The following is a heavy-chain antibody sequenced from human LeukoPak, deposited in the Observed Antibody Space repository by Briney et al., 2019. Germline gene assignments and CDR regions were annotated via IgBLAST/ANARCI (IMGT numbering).Heavy chain of an antibody. J-gene: IGHJ4*02. D-gene: IGHD3-10*01. CDR1: GFTFSSYA. CDR3: AKMGFQRYVRGVTTYYFDY. V-gene: IGHV3-30-3*02. Sequence: GRSLRLSCAASGFTFSSYAMHWVRQAPGKGLEWVAVISYDGSNKYYADSVKGRFTISRDNSKNTLYLQMNSLRAEDTAVYYCAKMGFQRYVRGVTTYYFDYWGQGALVTVSS. CDR2: ISYDGSNK.